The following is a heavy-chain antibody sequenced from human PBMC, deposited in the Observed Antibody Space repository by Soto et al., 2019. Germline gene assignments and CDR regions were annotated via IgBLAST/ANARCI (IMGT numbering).Heavy chain of an antibody. J-gene: IGHJ6*02. Sequence: QVQLVQSGAEEKKPGASVKVSCKASGYTFTSYAMHWVRQAPGQRLEWMGWINAGNGNTKYSQKFQGRVTITRDTTASTAYMELSSVRSEDTAADYCARGWGAAAGHRRVDYDYYGMDVWGHGTTVTVSS. CDR2: INAGNGNT. CDR1: GYTFTSYA. CDR3: ARGWGAAAGHRRVDYDYYGMDV. V-gene: IGHV1-3*05. D-gene: IGHD6-13*01.